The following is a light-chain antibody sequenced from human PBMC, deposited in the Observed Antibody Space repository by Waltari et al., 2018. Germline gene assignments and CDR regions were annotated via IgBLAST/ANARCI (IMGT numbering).Light chain of an antibody. CDR1: NSNIGNNY. Sequence: QSVLTQPPSVSGTPGQSVTLFCSGSNSNIGNNYVYWYQQFPGTAPKLLIYRNDQRPSGVPDRFSGSRSGSSASLAISGLRSEDEASYFCASWDDSLTCVLFGGGTKLTV. J-gene: IGLJ3*02. V-gene: IGLV1-47*01. CDR3: ASWDDSLTCVL. CDR2: RND.